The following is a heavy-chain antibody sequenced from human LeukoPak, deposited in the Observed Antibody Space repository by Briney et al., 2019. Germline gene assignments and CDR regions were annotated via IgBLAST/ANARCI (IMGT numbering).Heavy chain of an antibody. V-gene: IGHV3-48*01. D-gene: IGHD6-13*01. Sequence: GGPLRLSCAASEFTFSNYSVNWVRQAPGKGLEWISYISSSSSTIYYADSVKGRFTISRDNAKNSVYLQMNSLRAEDTAVYYCVRDPSYSSGWYPYFDYWGQGTQVTVSS. CDR3: VRDPSYSSGWYPYFDY. CDR2: ISSSSSTI. J-gene: IGHJ4*02. CDR1: EFTFSNYS.